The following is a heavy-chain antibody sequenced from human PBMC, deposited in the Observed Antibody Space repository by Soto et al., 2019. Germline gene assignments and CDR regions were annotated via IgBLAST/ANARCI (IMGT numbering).Heavy chain of an antibody. CDR3: AKDYMDGYSSSCYDY. V-gene: IGHV3-30*18. Sequence: QVQLVESGGGVVQPGRSLRLSCAASGFTFSSYGMHWVRQAPGKGLEWVAVISYDGSNKYYADSVKGRFTISRDNSKNTLDLQMNSLRAEDTAVYYCAKDYMDGYSSSCYDYWGQGTLVTVSS. D-gene: IGHD6-13*01. CDR1: GFTFSSYG. J-gene: IGHJ4*02. CDR2: ISYDGSNK.